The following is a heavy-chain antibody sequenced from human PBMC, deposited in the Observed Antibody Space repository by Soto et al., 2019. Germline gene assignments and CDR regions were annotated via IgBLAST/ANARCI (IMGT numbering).Heavy chain of an antibody. CDR2: IYYSGST. CDR1: GGSISIGGYY. J-gene: IGHJ6*02. Sequence: SETLSLTCTVSGGSISIGGYYWSWIRQHPGKGLEWIGYIYYSGSTYYNPSLKSRVPISVDTPKNQSSLKLSSVTAADTAVYYFWGGDCSSTSCYDPVRYYGMDGWGQGTTVTVPS. D-gene: IGHD2-2*01. CDR3: WGGDCSSTSCYDPVRYYGMDG. V-gene: IGHV4-31*03.